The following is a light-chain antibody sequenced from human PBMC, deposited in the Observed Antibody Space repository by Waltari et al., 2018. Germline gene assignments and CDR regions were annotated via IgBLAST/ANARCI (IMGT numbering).Light chain of an antibody. Sequence: QSVLTQRPSVSAAAGQKVTISCPGSSAHIGKNSFPWYQPLPGPAPKLLIYDNNKRPSGIPDRFSGSKSGTSATLGITGLQTGDEADYYCGAGDSSLSIVLFGGGTKLTVL. V-gene: IGLV1-51*01. CDR3: GAGDSSLSIVL. CDR1: SAHIGKNS. CDR2: DNN. J-gene: IGLJ2*01.